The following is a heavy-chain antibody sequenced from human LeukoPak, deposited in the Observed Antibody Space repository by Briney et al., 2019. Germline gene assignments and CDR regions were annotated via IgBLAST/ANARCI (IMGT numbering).Heavy chain of an antibody. CDR1: GGSISSSNYY. CDR2: AYFIGRT. Sequence: SETLSLTCTVSGGSISSSNYYWGWIRQPPGKGLEWIGSAYFIGRTNYDPSFKSRVTISVDTSKNQFSLKLSSVTAADTAVYYCAKPDPDQLLWFGELLSDAFDIWGQGTMVTVSS. CDR3: AKPDPDQLLWFGELLSDAFDI. V-gene: IGHV4-39*01. J-gene: IGHJ3*02. D-gene: IGHD3-10*01.